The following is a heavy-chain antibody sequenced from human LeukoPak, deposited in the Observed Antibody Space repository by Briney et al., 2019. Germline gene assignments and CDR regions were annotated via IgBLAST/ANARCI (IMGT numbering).Heavy chain of an antibody. CDR1: GGSISSGGYY. V-gene: IGHV4-30-2*01. CDR2: IYHSGST. CDR3: ATTRIYYYGSGSYPNWFDP. D-gene: IGHD3-10*01. J-gene: IGHJ5*02. Sequence: SQTLSLTCTVSGGSISSGGYYWSWIRQPPGKGLEWIGYIYHSGSTYYNPSLKSRVTISVDRSKNQFSLKLSSVTAADTAVYYCATTRIYYYGSGSYPNWFDPWGQGTLVTVSS.